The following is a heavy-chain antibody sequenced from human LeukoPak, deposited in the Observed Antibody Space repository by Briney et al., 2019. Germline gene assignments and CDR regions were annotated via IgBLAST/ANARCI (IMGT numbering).Heavy chain of an antibody. V-gene: IGHV4-31*03. J-gene: IGHJ3*02. CDR2: IYYSGST. Sequence: SETLSLTCTVSGGSISSGGYYWSWIRQHPGKGLEWIGYIYYSGSTYYNPSLKSRVTISVDTSKNKFSLKLSSVTAADTAVYYCASGYDSSGYYPNEAFDIWGQGTMVTVSS. CDR1: GGSISSGGYY. D-gene: IGHD3-22*01. CDR3: ASGYDSSGYYPNEAFDI.